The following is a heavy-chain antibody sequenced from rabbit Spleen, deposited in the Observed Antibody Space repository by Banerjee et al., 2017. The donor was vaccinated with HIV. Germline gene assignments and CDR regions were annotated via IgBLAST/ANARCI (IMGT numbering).Heavy chain of an antibody. Sequence: QEQLVESGGGLVQPEGSLTLTCTAAGFSFSSSYWIYWVRQAPGEGLEWIACMHTGDGTTYYASWAKGRFTISKTSSTTVTLQMTSLTAADTATYFCARDTGSSFSSYGMDLWGQGTLVTVS. CDR2: MHTGDGTT. J-gene: IGHJ6*01. V-gene: IGHV1S45*01. CDR1: GFSFSSSYW. CDR3: ARDTGSSFSSYGMDL. D-gene: IGHD8-1*01.